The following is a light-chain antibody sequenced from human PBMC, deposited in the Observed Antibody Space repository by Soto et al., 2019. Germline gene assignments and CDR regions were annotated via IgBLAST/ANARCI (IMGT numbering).Light chain of an antibody. CDR1: QSISNL. J-gene: IGKJ5*01. V-gene: IGKV1-5*03. Sequence: DIQMTQSPSTLSASVGDRVTITCRASQSISNLLAWYQQKPGRAPTLLIYKASTLESGVPSRFSGSGSGREFTLTISSLQPDDFATYFCQQYNTYPLTFGQGTRLEIK. CDR2: KAS. CDR3: QQYNTYPLT.